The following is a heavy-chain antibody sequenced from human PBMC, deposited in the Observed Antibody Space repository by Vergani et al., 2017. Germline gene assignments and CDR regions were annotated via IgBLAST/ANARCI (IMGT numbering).Heavy chain of an antibody. CDR1: GFTSAGYA. Sequence: EVQLEESGGGLVLPGRSLRLSCVASGFTSAGYAMHWVRQAPGKGLEWVSGISWNSNSIGYADSVKGRFTISRDNAKNSLYLQMNSLRAKATALYYCAKDLGTSSGGGWFDPWGQGTLVTVSS. V-gene: IGHV3-9*02. CDR3: AKDLGTSSGGGWFDP. D-gene: IGHD6-6*01. CDR2: ISWNSNSI. J-gene: IGHJ5*02.